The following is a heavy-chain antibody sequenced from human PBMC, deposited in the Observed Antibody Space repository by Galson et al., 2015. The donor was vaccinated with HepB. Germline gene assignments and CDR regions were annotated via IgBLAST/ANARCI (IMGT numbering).Heavy chain of an antibody. CDR3: ARDPYLPMAYDYYDSSRTGYYYGMDV. Sequence: SLRLSCAASGFTVSSNYMSWVRQAPGKGLEWVSVIYSGGSTYYADSVKGRFTISRDNSKNTLYLQMNSLRAEDTAVYYCARDPYLPMAYDYYDSSRTGYYYGMDVWGQGTTVTVSS. CDR1: GFTVSSNY. D-gene: IGHD3-22*01. J-gene: IGHJ6*02. CDR2: IYSGGST. V-gene: IGHV3-53*01.